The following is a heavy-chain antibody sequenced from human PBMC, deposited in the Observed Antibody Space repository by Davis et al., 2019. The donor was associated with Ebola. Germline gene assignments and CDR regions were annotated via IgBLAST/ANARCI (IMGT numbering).Heavy chain of an antibody. CDR3: ARDGVTIFGVVTPTGDAFDI. CDR2: ISSSSSYI. V-gene: IGHV3-21*01. CDR1: GFTFSSYS. J-gene: IGHJ3*02. D-gene: IGHD3-3*01. Sequence: GESLKISCAASGFTFSSYSMNWVRQAPGKGLEWVSSISSSSSYIYYADSVKGRFTISRDNAKNSLYLQMNSLRAEDTAVYYCARDGVTIFGVVTPTGDAFDIWGQGTMVTVSS.